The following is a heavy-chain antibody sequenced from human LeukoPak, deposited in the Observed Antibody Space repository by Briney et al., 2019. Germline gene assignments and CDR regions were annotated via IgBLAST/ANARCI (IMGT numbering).Heavy chain of an antibody. CDR2: IKQDGSEK. Sequence: GGSLRLSCAASGFTFSSYWMSWVRQAPGKGLERVANIKQDGSEKYYVDSVKGRFTISRDNAKNSLYQQMNSLRAEDTAVYYCARRAWLTRSLYYYYGMDVWGQGTTVTVSS. J-gene: IGHJ6*02. CDR1: GFTFSSYW. CDR3: ARRAWLTRSLYYYYGMDV. D-gene: IGHD6-19*01. V-gene: IGHV3-7*01.